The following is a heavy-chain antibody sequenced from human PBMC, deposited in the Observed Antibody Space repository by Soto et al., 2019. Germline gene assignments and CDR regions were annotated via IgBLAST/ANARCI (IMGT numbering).Heavy chain of an antibody. CDR3: AKVLRDGIRSYDY. CDR1: GFTFSSYV. CDR2: ITAGGET. J-gene: IGHJ4*02. Sequence: GGSLRLSCAASGFTFSSYVMNWVRQAPGSGLEWVSTITAGGETHYADSVKGRFTISRDNSKDSLCLQMNSLRAEDTAIYYWAKVLRDGIRSYDYWGLGTVVTVSS. V-gene: IGHV3-23*01.